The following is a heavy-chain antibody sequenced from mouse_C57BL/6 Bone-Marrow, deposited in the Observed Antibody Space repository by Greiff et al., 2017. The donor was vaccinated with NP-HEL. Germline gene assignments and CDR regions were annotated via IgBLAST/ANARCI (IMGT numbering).Heavy chain of an antibody. V-gene: IGHV5-4*01. J-gene: IGHJ2*01. Sequence: EVHLVESGGGLVKPGGSLKLSCAASGFTFSSYAMSWVRQTPEKRLEWVATISDGGSYTYYPDNVKGRFTISRDNAKNNLYLQMSHLKSEDTAMYYCAREYYGSSSAYWGQGTTLTVSS. D-gene: IGHD1-1*01. CDR3: AREYYGSSSAY. CDR1: GFTFSSYA. CDR2: ISDGGSYT.